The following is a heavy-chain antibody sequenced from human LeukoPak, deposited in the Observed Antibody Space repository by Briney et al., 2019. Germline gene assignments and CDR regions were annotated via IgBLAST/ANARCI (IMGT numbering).Heavy chain of an antibody. CDR2: INPSGGST. CDR3: ARAWEQQLYAY. V-gene: IGHV1-46*01. CDR1: GYIFTSYN. J-gene: IGHJ4*02. Sequence: GASVKVSCKTSGYIFTSYNIYWVRQAPGQGLEWMGIINPSGGSTNYAQKVQGRVTMTRDTSTSTVYMELSSLRSEDTAVYYCARAWEQQLYAYWGQGTLVTVSS. D-gene: IGHD6-13*01.